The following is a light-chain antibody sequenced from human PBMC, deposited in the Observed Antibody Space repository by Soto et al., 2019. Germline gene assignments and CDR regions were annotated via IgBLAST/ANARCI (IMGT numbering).Light chain of an antibody. CDR2: KAS. Sequence: DIQMTQSPSTLSASVGDRVTITCRASQSISIWLAWYPQKPGKAPKILIYKASSIERGVPSRFSGSGSVTEFTLTISSLQPDDSATYYCQQYSTYTPRTFGQGTKVDIK. V-gene: IGKV1-5*03. CDR1: QSISIW. J-gene: IGKJ1*01. CDR3: QQYSTYTPRT.